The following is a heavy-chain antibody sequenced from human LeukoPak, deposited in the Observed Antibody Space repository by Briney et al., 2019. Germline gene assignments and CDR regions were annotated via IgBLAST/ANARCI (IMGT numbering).Heavy chain of an antibody. V-gene: IGHV3-30*02. D-gene: IGHD3-16*01. CDR2: IRYDGTIK. J-gene: IGHJ4*02. CDR3: AKGAGGALGIPHPYYFDY. Sequence: SGGSLRLSCAATGFTFSTYGMHWVRHTPGKGLEWVAFIRYDGTIKYYADSVKGRFTISRDNSKNTLYLQINSLTTEDTAVYYCAKGAGGALGIPHPYYFDYWGQGNVVTVSS. CDR1: GFTFSTYG.